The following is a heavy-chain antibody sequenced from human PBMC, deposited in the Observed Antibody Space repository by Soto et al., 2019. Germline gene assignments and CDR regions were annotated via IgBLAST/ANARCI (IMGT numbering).Heavy chain of an antibody. CDR3: AKDLNAAAAPDAFDI. CDR1: RITSSSYS. V-gene: IGHV3-23*01. J-gene: IGHJ3*02. D-gene: IGHD6-13*01. CDR2: ISGSDGST. Sequence: GWSLRLSCAASRITSSSYSMSWVRQAPGKGLEWVSAISGSDGSTYYADSMKGRFTMSRDNSKNTLYLQMNSLRAEDTAVYYCAKDLNAAAAPDAFDIWGQGTVVTVSS.